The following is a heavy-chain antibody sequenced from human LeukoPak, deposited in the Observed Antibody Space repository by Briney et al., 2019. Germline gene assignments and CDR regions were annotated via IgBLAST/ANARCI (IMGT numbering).Heavy chain of an antibody. J-gene: IGHJ4*02. D-gene: IGHD6-13*01. CDR3: AKDGQLGGSSWFTLYFDY. CDR2: ISSSSSTI. CDR1: GFTFSSYS. Sequence: GGSLRLSCAASGFTFSSYSMNWVSQAPGKGLEWVSYISSSSSTIYYADSVKGRFTISRDNSKNTLYLQMNSLRPEDTAVYYCAKDGQLGGSSWFTLYFDYWGQGTLVTVSS. V-gene: IGHV3-48*01.